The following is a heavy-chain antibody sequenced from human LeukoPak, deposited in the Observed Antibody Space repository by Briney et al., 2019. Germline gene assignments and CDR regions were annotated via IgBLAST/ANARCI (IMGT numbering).Heavy chain of an antibody. CDR1: GFTFSSYS. V-gene: IGHV3-21*04. CDR2: ISSSSSYT. CDR3: AKDLPTAMVTGTYYYYYGMDV. J-gene: IGHJ6*02. D-gene: IGHD5-18*01. Sequence: GGSLRLSCAASGFTFSSYSMNWVRQAPGKGLEWVSSISSSSSYTYYADSVKGRFTISRDNSKNTLYLQMNSLRAEDTAVYYCAKDLPTAMVTGTYYYYYGMDVWGQGTTVTVSS.